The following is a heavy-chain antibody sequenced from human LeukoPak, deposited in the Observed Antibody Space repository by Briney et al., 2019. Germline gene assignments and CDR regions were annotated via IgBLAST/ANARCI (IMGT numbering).Heavy chain of an antibody. CDR2: IKRKPDGGTT. D-gene: IGHD6-6*01. CDR1: GFTFSDAW. CDR3: TTGVARSEYYFDY. V-gene: IGHV3-15*01. Sequence: VGSLRLSCAAPGFTFSDAWMSWVRQPPGKGLEWVGRIKRKPDGGTTDYAAPVKGRFTISRDDSKKTLYLQMNSLKTEDTAVYYCTTGVARSEYYFDYRGEGDLVTVSS. J-gene: IGHJ4*02.